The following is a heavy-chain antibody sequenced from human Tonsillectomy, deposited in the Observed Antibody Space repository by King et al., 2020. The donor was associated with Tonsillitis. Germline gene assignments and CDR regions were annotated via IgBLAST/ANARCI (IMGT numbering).Heavy chain of an antibody. D-gene: IGHD6-19*01. J-gene: IGHJ4*02. V-gene: IGHV5-51*01. CDR3: ARQGDVSGWSYDY. CDR2: IYPGHSDT. Sequence: VQLVESGAEVKKPGESLKISCKGSGYSFTTYWIGWVRQMPGKGLEWMGIIYPGHSDTRYSPSFQGQVTISADKSISTAYLQWSSLKASDTAMHYCARQGDVSGWSYDYWGQGTLVTVSS. CDR1: GYSFTTYW.